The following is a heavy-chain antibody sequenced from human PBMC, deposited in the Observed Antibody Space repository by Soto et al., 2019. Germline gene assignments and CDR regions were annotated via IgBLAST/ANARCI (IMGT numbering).Heavy chain of an antibody. D-gene: IGHD3-16*02. Sequence: QVQLQESGPGLVKPSQTLSLTCTVSGGSISSGGYYWSWIRQHPGKGLEWIGYIYYSGSTYYNPSLKSRVTISVDTSKNQFSLKLSSVTAADTAVYYCARDRSGGSYRIDAFDIWGQGTMVTVSS. V-gene: IGHV4-31*03. J-gene: IGHJ3*02. CDR2: IYYSGST. CDR3: ARDRSGGSYRIDAFDI. CDR1: GGSISSGGYY.